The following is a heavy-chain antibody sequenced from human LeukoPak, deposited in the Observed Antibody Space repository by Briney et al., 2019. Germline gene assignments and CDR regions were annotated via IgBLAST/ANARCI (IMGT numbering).Heavy chain of an antibody. D-gene: IGHD5-24*01. Sequence: GGSLRLSCAASGFTFSTFAMIWVRQPPGKGLEWVSGINWNGGSTGYADSVKGRFTISRDNAKNSLYLQMNSLRAEDTTLYYCARESQMATIWGGFDYWGQGTLVTVSS. V-gene: IGHV3-20*04. J-gene: IGHJ4*02. CDR1: GFTFSTFA. CDR3: ARESQMATIWGGFDY. CDR2: INWNGGST.